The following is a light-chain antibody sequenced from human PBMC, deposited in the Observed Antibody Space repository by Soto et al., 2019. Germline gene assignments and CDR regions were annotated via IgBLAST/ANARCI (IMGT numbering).Light chain of an antibody. CDR3: SSYTRSSTYV. CDR1: SSDVGSYNR. V-gene: IGLV2-18*02. Sequence: QSVLTQPPSVSGSPGQSVAISCTGTSSDVGSYNRVSWYQQPPGTAPKVMIYEVSNRPSGVPARFSGSKSGNTASLTISGLQAEDEADYYCSSYTRSSTYVFGTGTKLTVL. J-gene: IGLJ1*01. CDR2: EVS.